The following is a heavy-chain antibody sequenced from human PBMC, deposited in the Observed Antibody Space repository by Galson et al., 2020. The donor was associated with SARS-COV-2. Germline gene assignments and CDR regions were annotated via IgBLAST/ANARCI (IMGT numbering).Heavy chain of an antibody. D-gene: IGHD2-21*01. V-gene: IGHV3-21*01. CDR3: VGCNGGECIRNWYDP. CDR1: RFTFSSYS. J-gene: IGHJ5*02. Sequence: GGSLRLSCASSRFTFSSYSMTWVRQAPGKGLEWVSSISDDSTYIHYADSVKGRFTISRDNARNSLFLQMNSLRVEDTAVYYCVGCNGGECIRNWYDPWGQGTLVTVSS. CDR2: ISDDSTYI.